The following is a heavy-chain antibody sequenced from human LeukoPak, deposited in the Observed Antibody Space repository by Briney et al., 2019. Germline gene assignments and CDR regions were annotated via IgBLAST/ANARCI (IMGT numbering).Heavy chain of an antibody. J-gene: IGHJ6*04. CDR1: EFTFSNYW. CDR3: ARSIAAAGYYYYGMDV. V-gene: IGHV3-7*01. D-gene: IGHD6-13*01. Sequence: PGGSLRLSCAASEFTFSNYWMTWVRQAPGKGLEWVANIKQDGGEKYYVDSVKGRFTISRDNAKSSLYLQMNSLRAEDTAVYYCARSIAAAGYYYYGMDVWGKGTTVTVSS. CDR2: IKQDGGEK.